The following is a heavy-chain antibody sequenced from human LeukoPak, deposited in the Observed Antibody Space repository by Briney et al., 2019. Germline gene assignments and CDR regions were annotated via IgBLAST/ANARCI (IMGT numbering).Heavy chain of an antibody. Sequence: GGSLRLSCEASGFTFSSFSMHWVRQAPGKGLEWVALISFDGTNEYYADSVKGRFIISRDNSRNTVNLQMNSMRAEDTAVYYCAREITTFDYWGQGTLVTVSS. V-gene: IGHV3-30-3*01. CDR3: AREITTFDY. CDR2: ISFDGTNE. J-gene: IGHJ4*02. D-gene: IGHD4-11*01. CDR1: GFTFSSFS.